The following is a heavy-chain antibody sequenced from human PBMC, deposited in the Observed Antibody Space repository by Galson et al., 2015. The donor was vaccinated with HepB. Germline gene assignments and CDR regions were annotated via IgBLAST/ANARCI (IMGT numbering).Heavy chain of an antibody. D-gene: IGHD1-26*01. CDR1: GYTFTGYY. CDR3: ARALSLLIVGTTFSAFDI. V-gene: IGHV1-2*04. Sequence: SVKVSCKASGYTFTGYYLHWVRQAPGQGLEWMGWINPNSGDTNYAQKFRGWVTVTRDTSIRTAYMELNRLKSDDTAVYYCARALSLLIVGTTFSAFDIWGQGTLVTVSS. J-gene: IGHJ3*02. CDR2: INPNSGDT.